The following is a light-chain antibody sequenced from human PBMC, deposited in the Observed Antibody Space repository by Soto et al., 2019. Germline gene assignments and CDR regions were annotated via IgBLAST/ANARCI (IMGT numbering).Light chain of an antibody. CDR2: EVS. V-gene: IGLV2-8*01. CDR1: SSDVGGYNY. CDR3: SSYAGSNSYV. J-gene: IGLJ1*01. Sequence: QSALTQPPSASGSPGQSVTISCTGTSSDVGGYNYVSWYQQHPGKAPKLMIYEVSKRPSGVPDRFSGSKSGNTASLTVSGLQAEDEADYYCSSYAGSNSYVFGTRTVVTVL.